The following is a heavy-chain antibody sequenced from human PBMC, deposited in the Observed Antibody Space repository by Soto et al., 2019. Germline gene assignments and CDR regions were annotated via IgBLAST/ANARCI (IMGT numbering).Heavy chain of an antibody. CDR3: ARDVALDY. Sequence: QVQLQQWGAGLLKPSETLSLTCAVYGGSFSGYYWSWIRQPPGKGLEWIGEINHSGSTNYNPSLKRRVTISVDTSKNQFSLKLSSVTAADTAVYYCARDVALDYWGQGTLVTVSS. J-gene: IGHJ4*02. CDR2: INHSGST. CDR1: GGSFSGYY. D-gene: IGHD5-12*01. V-gene: IGHV4-34*01.